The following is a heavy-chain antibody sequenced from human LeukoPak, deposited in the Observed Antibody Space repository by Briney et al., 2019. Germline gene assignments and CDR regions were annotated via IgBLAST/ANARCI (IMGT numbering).Heavy chain of an antibody. Sequence: SETLSLTCTVSGGSISSYYWSWIRQPPGKGLEWIGCIYFSGSTNYYPSLKSRVTVSVDTSKNQFSLKLSSVTAADTAVYYCARDWGDYDYVWGSYRPDWFDPWGQGTLVTVSS. CDR2: IYFSGST. D-gene: IGHD3-16*02. J-gene: IGHJ5*02. V-gene: IGHV4-59*01. CDR3: ARDWGDYDYVWGSYRPDWFDP. CDR1: GGSISSYY.